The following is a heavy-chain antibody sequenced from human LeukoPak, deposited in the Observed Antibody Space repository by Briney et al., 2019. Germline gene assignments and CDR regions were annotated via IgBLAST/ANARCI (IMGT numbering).Heavy chain of an antibody. CDR3: VRKLTGTTFFDF. D-gene: IGHD1-1*01. CDR2: IVGNGLTV. V-gene: IGHV3-48*03. J-gene: IGHJ4*01. CDR1: GFTFSSYD. Sequence: GRSLRLSCAASGFTFSSYDLNWARQAPGKGLERISYIVGNGLTVYYADSVKGRFTISRDNAKNSLYLQMNSLRAEDTAVYYCVRKLTGTTFFDFWGQGTLVSVSS.